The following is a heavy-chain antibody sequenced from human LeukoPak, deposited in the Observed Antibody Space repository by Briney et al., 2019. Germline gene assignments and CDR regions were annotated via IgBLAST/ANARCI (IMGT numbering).Heavy chain of an antibody. D-gene: IGHD2-15*01. CDR3: ARDGGRKDDY. V-gene: IGHV3-7*01. Sequence: PGGSLRLSCAASGFTFISYWMAWVRQAPGKGLEWVANINQDGSEKYFVDSMKGRFTISRDNAKNSLSLQMNSLRAEDTAVYYCARDGGRKDDYWGQGTLVTVSS. CDR1: GFTFISYW. J-gene: IGHJ4*02. CDR2: INQDGSEK.